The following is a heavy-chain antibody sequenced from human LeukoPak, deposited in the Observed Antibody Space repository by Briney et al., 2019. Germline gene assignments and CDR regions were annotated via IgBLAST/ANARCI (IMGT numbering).Heavy chain of an antibody. V-gene: IGHV3-74*01. D-gene: IGHD2-21*02. Sequence: GGSLRLSCAASVHTFKIYWMHWVRQAPGKGLVWVSRVNTDGSSTTYADSVRGRFTISRDNAKNTLYLQMNSLRAEDTAVYYCARDLRGIVVVTAIDYWGQGTLVTVSS. CDR2: VNTDGSST. CDR1: VHTFKIYW. J-gene: IGHJ4*02. CDR3: ARDLRGIVVVTAIDY.